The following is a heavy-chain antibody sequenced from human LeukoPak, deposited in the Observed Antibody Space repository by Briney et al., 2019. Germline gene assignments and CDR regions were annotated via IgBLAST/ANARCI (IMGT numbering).Heavy chain of an antibody. Sequence: PGRSLRLSCAASGFTFSRYAMHWVRQAPGKGLEWVAVISYDGSNKYYADSVKGRFTISRDNSKNTLYLQMNSLRAEDTAAYYCAREVVVPAAAYFDYWGQGTLVTVSS. CDR3: AREVVVPAAAYFDY. J-gene: IGHJ4*02. CDR1: GFTFSRYA. CDR2: ISYDGSNK. V-gene: IGHV3-30*01. D-gene: IGHD2-2*01.